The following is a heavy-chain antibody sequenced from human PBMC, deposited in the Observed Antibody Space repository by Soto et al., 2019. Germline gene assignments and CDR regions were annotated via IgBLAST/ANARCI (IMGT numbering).Heavy chain of an antibody. V-gene: IGHV1-69*01. J-gene: IGHJ1*01. CDR2: IVPLLGIT. D-gene: IGHD1-20*01. Sequence: QAQLMQSGAEVKKPGSSVKVSCKASGGTFSGYAISWVRQAPGQGLEWMGGIVPLLGITNYAQKFQGRITNAADESTGTAYMDLRSLRSEDTAVYYCARDPRSITGTTSSEDFQHWGQGTLVSVSS. CDR1: GGTFSGYA. CDR3: ARDPRSITGTTSSEDFQH.